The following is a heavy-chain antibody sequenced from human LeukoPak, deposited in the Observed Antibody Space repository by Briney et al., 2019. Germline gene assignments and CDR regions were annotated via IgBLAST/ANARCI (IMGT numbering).Heavy chain of an antibody. J-gene: IGHJ4*02. D-gene: IGHD1-26*01. CDR2: ITTGDGNT. V-gene: IGHV3-23*01. Sequence: GGSLRLSCTASGFTFSSYTMTWVRQAPGKGLKWVSTITTGDGNTYYADSVKGRFTVSRDNSKNTLYLQMNSLRAEDTAVYYCAKDQWELLPLWFDYWGQGTLVTVSS. CDR3: AKDQWELLPLWFDY. CDR1: GFTFSSYT.